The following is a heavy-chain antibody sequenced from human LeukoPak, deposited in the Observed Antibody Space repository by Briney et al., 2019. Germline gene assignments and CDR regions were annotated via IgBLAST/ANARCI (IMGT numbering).Heavy chain of an antibody. Sequence: GSLRLSCAASGFIVSANYMNWVRQAPGKGLEWVSVIYSGGSPFYADSVKGRFTISRDNSKNTVYLQMNSLRVEDTAVYYCARGRQCGFWGQGTLVTVSS. CDR1: GFIVSANY. V-gene: IGHV3-53*01. J-gene: IGHJ4*02. CDR3: ARGRQCGF. CDR2: IYSGGSP. D-gene: IGHD5-12*01.